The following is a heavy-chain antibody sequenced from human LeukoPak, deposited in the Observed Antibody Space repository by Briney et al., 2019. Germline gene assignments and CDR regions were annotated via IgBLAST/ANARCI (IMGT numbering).Heavy chain of an antibody. CDR2: INPNNGNT. Sequence: ASVKVSCKASGYTFTSYDVNWVRQAPGHGLEWMGWINPNNGNTGYAQKFQGRFTMTRGSSISTVYMELSSLRLEDTAVYYCVAIIGSTSDYWGQGTPVTVSS. CDR1: GYTFTSYD. J-gene: IGHJ4*02. V-gene: IGHV1-8*01. D-gene: IGHD1-7*01. CDR3: VAIIGSTSDY.